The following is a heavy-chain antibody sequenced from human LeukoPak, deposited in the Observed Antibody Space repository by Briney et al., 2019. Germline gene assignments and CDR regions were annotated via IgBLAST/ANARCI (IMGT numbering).Heavy chain of an antibody. Sequence: GSLRLSCAASGFTFSDYYMSWIRQPPGKGLEWIGEINHSGSINYNPSLKSRVTISIDTSKNQFSLKLSSVTAADTAVYYCAKGGAWDYDFWSGFQNWFDPWGQGTLVTVPS. J-gene: IGHJ5*02. CDR2: INHSGSI. V-gene: IGHV4-34*01. D-gene: IGHD3-3*01. CDR1: GFTFSDYY. CDR3: AKGGAWDYDFWSGFQNWFDP.